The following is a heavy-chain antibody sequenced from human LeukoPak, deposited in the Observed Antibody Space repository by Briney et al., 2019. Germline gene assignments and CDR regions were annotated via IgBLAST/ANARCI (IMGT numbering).Heavy chain of an antibody. Sequence: GGSLRLSCAASGFTFNNYWMNWVRQAPGKGLEWVANIKQDGAEKYYVDSVKGRFTISRDNAKSSLYLQMNSLRAEDTAVYYCAKDKYGSGSYQLFDYWGQGTLVTVSS. CDR1: GFTFNNYW. V-gene: IGHV3-7*03. D-gene: IGHD3-10*01. CDR3: AKDKYGSGSYQLFDY. J-gene: IGHJ4*02. CDR2: IKQDGAEK.